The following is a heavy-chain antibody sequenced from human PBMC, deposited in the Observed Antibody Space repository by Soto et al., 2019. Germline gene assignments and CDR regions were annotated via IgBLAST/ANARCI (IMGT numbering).Heavy chain of an antibody. CDR1: GFTFSSYG. CDR3: AREMGYYSDSSGYPNAFDI. J-gene: IGHJ3*02. CDR2: IWYDGSNK. D-gene: IGHD3-22*01. V-gene: IGHV3-33*01. Sequence: QVQLVESGGGVVQPVRSLRLACAASGFTFSSYGMHWVRQAPGKGLEWVAVIWYDGSNKYYADSVKGRVTSSRDNSKNKMYLQMNSLRAEDTAVYYCAREMGYYSDSSGYPNAFDIWGQGTMVTVSS.